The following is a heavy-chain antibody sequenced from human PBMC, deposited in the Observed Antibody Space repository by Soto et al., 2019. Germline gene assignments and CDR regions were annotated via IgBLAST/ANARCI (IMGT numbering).Heavy chain of an antibody. J-gene: IGHJ4*02. CDR1: GYTFAAYY. D-gene: IGHD4-17*01. CDR2: INPTSGGT. CDR3: ARDPDYGDYWGYFFDS. Sequence: GASVKVSCKTSGYTFAAYYIHWIRRAPGQGLEWMGWINPTSGGTVYAQNFQDRVTMTRDTSISTAYMELRRLNSDDTAVYYCARDPDYGDYWGYFFDSWGQGTPVTVSS. V-gene: IGHV1-2*02.